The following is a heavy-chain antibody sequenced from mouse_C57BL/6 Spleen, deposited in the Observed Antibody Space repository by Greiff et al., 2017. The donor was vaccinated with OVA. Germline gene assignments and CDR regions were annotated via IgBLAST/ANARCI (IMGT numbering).Heavy chain of an antibody. CDR1: GFNIKDYY. D-gene: IGHD2-5*01. Sequence: EVKVEESGAELVKPGASVKLSCTASGFNIKDYYMHWVKQRTEQGLEWIGRIDPEDGETKYAPKFQGKATITADTSSNTAYLQLSSLTSEDTAVYYCAKHSNYPYAMDYWGQGTSVTVSS. J-gene: IGHJ4*01. CDR3: AKHSNYPYAMDY. V-gene: IGHV14-2*01. CDR2: IDPEDGET.